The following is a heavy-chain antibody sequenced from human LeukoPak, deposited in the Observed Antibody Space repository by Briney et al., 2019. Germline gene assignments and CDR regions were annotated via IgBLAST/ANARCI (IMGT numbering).Heavy chain of an antibody. CDR1: GFTFSSYA. CDR3: AKGDDYYDNNPDY. CDR2: ISGSASAT. V-gene: IGHV3-23*01. J-gene: IGHJ4*02. D-gene: IGHD3-22*01. Sequence: GGSLRLSCAASGFTFSSYAMSWVRQAPGKGLEWVSGISGSASATYHADSVKGRFTISRDNVKSTLYLQMNSLRAEDTAVYYCAKGDDYYDNNPDYWGQGTLVTISS.